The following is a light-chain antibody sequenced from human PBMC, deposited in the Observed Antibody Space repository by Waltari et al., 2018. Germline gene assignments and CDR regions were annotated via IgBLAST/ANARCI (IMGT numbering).Light chain of an antibody. CDR1: GLANKN. Sequence: SYELTQPSSVSVSPGQTARINCSGDGLANKNARWFQQKPGQALVLVIYKDSERPSGIPERLSGSSSWPTVTLTISGAQVYDEADYYCYSAADNRDWVFGGGTKLTVL. J-gene: IGLJ3*02. CDR2: KDS. V-gene: IGLV3-27*01. CDR3: YSAADNRDWV.